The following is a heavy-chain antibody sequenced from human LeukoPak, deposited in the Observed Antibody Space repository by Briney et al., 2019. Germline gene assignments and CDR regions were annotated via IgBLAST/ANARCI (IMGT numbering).Heavy chain of an antibody. V-gene: IGHV3-11*01. Sequence: GGSLRLSCAASGFTFSVYYMSWIRQAPGKGLEWVSYISSSGSTIYYADSVKGRFTISRDNAENSLYLQMNSLRAEDTAVYYCARAITFHVDAFDIWGQGTMVTVSS. J-gene: IGHJ3*02. CDR2: ISSSGSTI. CDR1: GFTFSVYY. D-gene: IGHD3-16*01. CDR3: ARAITFHVDAFDI.